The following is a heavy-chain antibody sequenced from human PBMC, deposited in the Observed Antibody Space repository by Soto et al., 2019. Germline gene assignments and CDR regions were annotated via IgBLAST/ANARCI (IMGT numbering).Heavy chain of an antibody. CDR1: GDSVSSNSAA. J-gene: IGHJ5*02. CDR2: TYYRSKWYN. V-gene: IGHV6-1*01. Sequence: SQTLSLTCAISGDSVSSNSAAWNWIRQSQSKDLEWMGRTYYRSKWYNDCAVSVKSRITINPDTSKNQFSLQLNSVTPEDTAVYYCALSNLGCSGGSCYRWFDPWGQGTLVTVSS. D-gene: IGHD2-15*01. CDR3: ALSNLGCSGGSCYRWFDP.